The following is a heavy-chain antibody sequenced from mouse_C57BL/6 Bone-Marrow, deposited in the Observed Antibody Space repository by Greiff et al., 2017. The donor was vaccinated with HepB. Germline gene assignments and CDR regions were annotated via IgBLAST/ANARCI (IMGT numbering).Heavy chain of an antibody. V-gene: IGHV5-16*01. CDR2: INYDGSST. J-gene: IGHJ2*01. CDR3: ARVEYYFDY. Sequence: EVKLVESEGGLVQPGSSMKLSCTASGFTFSDYYMAWVRQVPEKGLEWVANINYDGSSTYYLDSLKSRFIISRDNAKNILYLQMSSLKSEDTATYYCARVEYYFDYWGQGTTLTVSS. CDR1: GFTFSDYY.